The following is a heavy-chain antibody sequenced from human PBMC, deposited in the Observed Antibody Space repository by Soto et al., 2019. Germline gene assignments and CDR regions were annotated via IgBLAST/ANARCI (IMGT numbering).Heavy chain of an antibody. Sequence: GGSLRLSCAASGFTFSSYAMSWVRQAPGKGLEWVSAISGSVGSTYYADSVKGRFTISRENSKNTLYLKMNSLRAEDKAVYYYTKGSLDSDYGDYDPNFDYWGQGTLVTVSS. V-gene: IGHV3-23*01. CDR1: GFTFSSYA. D-gene: IGHD4-17*01. CDR3: TKGSLDSDYGDYDPNFDY. CDR2: ISGSVGST. J-gene: IGHJ4*02.